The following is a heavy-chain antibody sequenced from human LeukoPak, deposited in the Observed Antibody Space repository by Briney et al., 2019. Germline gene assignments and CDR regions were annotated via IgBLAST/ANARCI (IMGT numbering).Heavy chain of an antibody. CDR3: ARGFDSAYFDY. J-gene: IGHJ4*02. CDR2: IYHSGST. D-gene: IGHD2-21*01. Sequence: SETLSLTCTVSGYSISSGYYWGWIRQPPGKGLEWIGSIYHSGSTYYNPSLKSRVTISVDTSKNQFSLKLSSVTAADTAVYYCARGFDSAYFDYWGQGTLVTVSS. CDR1: GYSISSGYY. V-gene: IGHV4-38-2*02.